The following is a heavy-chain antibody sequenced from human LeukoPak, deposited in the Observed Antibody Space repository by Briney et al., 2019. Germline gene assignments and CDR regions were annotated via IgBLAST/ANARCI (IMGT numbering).Heavy chain of an antibody. V-gene: IGHV1-18*01. J-gene: IGHJ6*02. CDR3: ARAGRGDYGDYYYYGMDV. CDR2: ISAYNGNT. CDR1: GYTFTSYG. D-gene: IGHD4-17*01. Sequence: ASVKVSCKASGYTFTSYGISWVRQAPGQGLEWMGWISAYNGNTNYAQKLQGRVTMTTDTSTSTAYMELRSLRSDDTAVYYCARAGRGDYGDYYYYGMDVWGQGTTVTVSS.